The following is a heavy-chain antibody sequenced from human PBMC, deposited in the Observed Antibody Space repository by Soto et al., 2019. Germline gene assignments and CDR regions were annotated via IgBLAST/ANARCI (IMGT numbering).Heavy chain of an antibody. CDR2: ISSSSSYI. V-gene: IGHV3-21*01. J-gene: IGHJ4*02. D-gene: IGHD7-27*01. CDR3: ARDLPRNYFDY. CDR1: GFTFSSYS. Sequence: PGGSLSLSCAASGFTFSSYSMNWVRQAPGKGLEWVSSISSSSSYIYYADSVKGRFTISRDNAKNSLYLQMNSLRAEDTAVYYCARDLPRNYFDYWGQGTLVTVSS.